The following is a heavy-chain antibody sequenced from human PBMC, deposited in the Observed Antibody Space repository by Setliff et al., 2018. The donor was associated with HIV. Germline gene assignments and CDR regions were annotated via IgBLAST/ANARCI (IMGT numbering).Heavy chain of an antibody. J-gene: IGHJ4*02. V-gene: IGHV3-11*05. CDR2: ISSQDYT. CDR3: VRGVSPSI. Sequence: GGSLRLSCTASGFAFSGFYMNWVRQAPGKGLEWVSFISSQDYTDYADFVKGRFTISRDNSKNSLYLQMNSLTSEDTAMYYCVRGVSPSIWGLGTLVTVSS. CDR1: GFAFSGFY. D-gene: IGHD3-10*01.